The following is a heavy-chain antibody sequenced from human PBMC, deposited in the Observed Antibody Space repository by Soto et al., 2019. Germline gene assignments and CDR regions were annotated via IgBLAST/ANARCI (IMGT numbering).Heavy chain of an antibody. V-gene: IGHV1-2*02. J-gene: IGHJ5*02. D-gene: IGHD1-26*01. CDR1: GYTFTGYY. CDR3: ARSGSGSYAGFDP. Sequence: ASVKVSCKASGYTFTGYYMHWVRQAPGQGLEWMGWINPNSGGTNYAQKFQGRVTMTRDTSISTAYMELSRLRSDDTAVYYCARSGSGSYAGFDPWGQGTLVTVSS. CDR2: INPNSGGT.